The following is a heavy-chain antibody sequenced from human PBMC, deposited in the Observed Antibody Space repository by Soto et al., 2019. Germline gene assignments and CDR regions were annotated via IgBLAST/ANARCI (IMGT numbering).Heavy chain of an antibody. Sequence: ASVKGSCKASGYTFTTYDINWGRQATGQGLEWMGWMNPNSGNTGYAQKFQGRVTMTRNTSISTAYMELSSLRSEDTAVYYCARGMRGSGSYYYMGPWGQGTLVTVSS. CDR1: GYTFTTYD. D-gene: IGHD3-10*01. J-gene: IGHJ5*02. CDR2: MNPNSGNT. V-gene: IGHV1-8*01. CDR3: ARGMRGSGSYYYMGP.